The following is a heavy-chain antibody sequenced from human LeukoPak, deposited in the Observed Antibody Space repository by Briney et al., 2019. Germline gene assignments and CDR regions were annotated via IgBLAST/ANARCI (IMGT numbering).Heavy chain of an antibody. CDR3: ARLGAELPWYYYYYMDV. D-gene: IGHD3-16*01. Sequence: PSETLSLTCTVSGGSISSYYWSWIRQPPGKGLEWIGYIYYSGSTNYNPSLESRVTISVDTSKNQFSLKLSSVTAADTAVYYCARLGAELPWYYYYYMDVWGKGTTVTVSS. CDR1: GGSISSYY. CDR2: IYYSGST. J-gene: IGHJ6*03. V-gene: IGHV4-59*01.